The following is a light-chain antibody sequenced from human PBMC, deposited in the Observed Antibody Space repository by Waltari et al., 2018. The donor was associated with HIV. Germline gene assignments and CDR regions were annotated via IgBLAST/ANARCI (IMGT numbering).Light chain of an antibody. J-gene: IGLJ2*01. CDR2: EVT. V-gene: IGLV2-8*01. CDR1: NSDIGGYNY. CDR3: SSYANKNGFYVV. Sequence: QSALTQPPSASGSPGQSVTISCTGTNSDIGGYNYVSWYQQHPGKAPTLVISEVTKRPSGVPGRFSGSKSGTTASLTVSGLQAEDEADYYCSSYANKNGFYVVFGGGTRLTVL.